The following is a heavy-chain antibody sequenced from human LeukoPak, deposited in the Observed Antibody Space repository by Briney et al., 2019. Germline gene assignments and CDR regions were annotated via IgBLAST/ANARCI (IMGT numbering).Heavy chain of an antibody. CDR1: GGSIMTTNW. V-gene: IGHV4-4*02. Sequence: SETLSLTCAVSGGSIMTTNWWSWVRQPPGKGLEWIGEVHLSGATNYNPSLESRVSMSIDTSKNQMSLKLTSVAAADTAIYFCTRESGAFSPFGFWGQGTLVTVSS. J-gene: IGHJ4*02. D-gene: IGHD1-26*01. CDR2: VHLSGAT. CDR3: TRESGAFSPFGF.